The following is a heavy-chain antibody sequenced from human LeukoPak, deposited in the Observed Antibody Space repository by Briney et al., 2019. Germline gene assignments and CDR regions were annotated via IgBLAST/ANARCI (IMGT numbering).Heavy chain of an antibody. CDR1: GFTFSSYG. CDR2: IRYDGSNK. D-gene: IGHD3-3*01. Sequence: GGSLRLSCAASGFTFSSYGMHWVRQAPGKGLEWVAFIRYDGSNKYYADSVKGRFTISRDNSKNTLYLQMNSLRAEDTAVYYCAKDRLRFLEWSEFDYWGQGTLVTVSS. CDR3: AKDRLRFLEWSEFDY. J-gene: IGHJ4*02. V-gene: IGHV3-30*02.